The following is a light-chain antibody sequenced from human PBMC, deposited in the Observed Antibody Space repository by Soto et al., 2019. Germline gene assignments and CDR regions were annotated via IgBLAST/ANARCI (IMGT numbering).Light chain of an antibody. Sequence: EVVMTQSPATLSLSPGERATLSCRASQSVSSSLAWYQHKPGQAPRLLIYGASTRAAGIPDRFSGSGSETEFTLTISSLQAEDFAIYYCQQYNNWWTFGQGTKVEIK. CDR3: QQYNNWWT. CDR2: GAS. J-gene: IGKJ1*01. CDR1: QSVSSS. V-gene: IGKV3-15*01.